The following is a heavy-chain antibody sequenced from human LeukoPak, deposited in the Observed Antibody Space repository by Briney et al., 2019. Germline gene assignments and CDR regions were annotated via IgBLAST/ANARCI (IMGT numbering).Heavy chain of an antibody. CDR2: SSTISGAT. D-gene: IGHD1-20*01. CDR1: RITSGITFSDYT. V-gene: IGHV3-48*02. Sequence: GGSLRLSCVASRITSGITFSDYTMNWVRQAPGKGLEFVAHSSTISGATHYSGSVEGRFTVSRDNAKKSLFLQMNSLRDEDTAVYYCATSLTALDYWGQGTRVTVSS. J-gene: IGHJ4*02. CDR3: ATSLTALDY.